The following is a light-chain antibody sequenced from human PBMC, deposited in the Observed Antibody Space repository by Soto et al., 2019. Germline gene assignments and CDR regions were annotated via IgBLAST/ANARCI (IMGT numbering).Light chain of an antibody. CDR3: GRWDSRLSTYV. J-gene: IGLJ1*01. Sequence: QSVLTQPPSVSAAPGQQVTISCSRSNSNIGNDYVSWYQQLPGTAPKLLIYDNNKRAAGIPDRFSGSESGTSATLGITGLQTGDEADYYCGRWDSRLSTYVFGTGTKVTVL. CDR1: NSNIGNDY. V-gene: IGLV1-51*01. CDR2: DNN.